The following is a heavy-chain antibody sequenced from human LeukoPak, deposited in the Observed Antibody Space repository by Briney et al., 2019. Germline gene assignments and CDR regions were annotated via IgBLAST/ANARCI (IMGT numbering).Heavy chain of an antibody. D-gene: IGHD3-10*01. Sequence: PGGSLRLSCAASGFTFSSYWMHWVRQAPGKGLVWVSRINSDGSSTSYADSVKGRFTISRDNAMNTLYLQMNSLRAEDTAVYYCARDSLYGSGSYYLTNWGQGTLVTVSS. CDR1: GFTFSSYW. CDR3: ARDSLYGSGSYYLTN. CDR2: INSDGSST. V-gene: IGHV3-74*01. J-gene: IGHJ4*02.